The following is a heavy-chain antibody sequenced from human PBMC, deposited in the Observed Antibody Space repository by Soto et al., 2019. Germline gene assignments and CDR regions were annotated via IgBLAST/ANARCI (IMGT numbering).Heavy chain of an antibody. CDR1: GYTFTSYY. CDR2: INPSGGST. J-gene: IGHJ4*02. Sequence: XSVKVSFNASGYTFTSYYMHLVRQAPGQGLEWMGIINPSGGSTSYAQKFQGRVTMTRDTSTSTVYMELSSLRSEDTAVYYCARDGLDYPGYWGQGTLVTVSS. CDR3: ARDGLDYPGY. D-gene: IGHD4-17*01. V-gene: IGHV1-46*01.